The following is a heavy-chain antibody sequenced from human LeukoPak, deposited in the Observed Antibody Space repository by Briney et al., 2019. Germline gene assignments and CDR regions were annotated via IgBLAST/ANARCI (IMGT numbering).Heavy chain of an antibody. CDR1: GFTFSNYE. V-gene: IGHV3-48*03. D-gene: IGHD4-17*01. CDR2: ISSSGGNI. J-gene: IGHJ4*02. CDR3: ARDGYGDYLVGDY. Sequence: GGSLRLSCAASGFTFSNYEMNWVRQAPGKGLEWVSYISSSGGNIYYADSVKGRFTISRDNAKNSLYLQMNSLRAEDTAVYYCARDGYGDYLVGDYWGQGTLVTVSS.